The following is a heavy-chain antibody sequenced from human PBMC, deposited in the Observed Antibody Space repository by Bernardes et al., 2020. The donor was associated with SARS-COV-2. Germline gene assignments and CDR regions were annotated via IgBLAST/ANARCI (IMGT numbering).Heavy chain of an antibody. CDR2: VSTRIYDYNT. CDR1: GFTFSDHS. D-gene: IGHD2-2*01. CDR3: ADIGHCGTSNCPS. J-gene: IGHJ3*01. Sequence: GSLRLSCTASGFTFSDHSFDWVRQVPGKGLEWVAHVSTRIYDYNTQYAASVRGRFTSSRDDSENSVYLQMSSLKTEDTAIYYCADIGHCGTSNCPSWGRGAMVTVS. V-gene: IGHV3-72*01.